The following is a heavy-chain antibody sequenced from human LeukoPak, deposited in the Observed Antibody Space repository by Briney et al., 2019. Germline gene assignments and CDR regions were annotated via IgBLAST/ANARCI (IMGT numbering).Heavy chain of an antibody. CDR3: ARDVTPQDLVVVPAAHDAFDI. CDR2: IIPIFGIA. V-gene: IGHV1-69*10. J-gene: IGHJ3*02. Sequence: GSSVKVSCKASGGTFSSYAISWVRQAPGQGLEWMGGIIPIFGIANYAQKFQGRVTITADKSTRTAYLELSSLRSDDTAVYYSARDVTPQDLVVVPAAHDAFDIWGQGTMVTVSS. D-gene: IGHD2-2*01. CDR1: GGTFSSYA.